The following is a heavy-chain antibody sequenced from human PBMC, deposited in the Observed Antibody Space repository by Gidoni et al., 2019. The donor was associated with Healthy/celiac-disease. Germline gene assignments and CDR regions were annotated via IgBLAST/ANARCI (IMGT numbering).Heavy chain of an antibody. V-gene: IGHV3-13*01. CDR2: IGTAGDT. CDR3: AIVFLGAFDY. D-gene: IGHD1-26*01. CDR1: GFTFRSYD. Sequence: EVQLVESGGGLVQPGGSLRLSCAAYGFTFRSYDMHGDGQAKGKGLECVSAIGTAGDTYYPGSVKGRFTISRENAKNSLYLRMNSLRAGDTAVYYCAIVFLGAFDYWGQGTLVTVSS. J-gene: IGHJ4*02.